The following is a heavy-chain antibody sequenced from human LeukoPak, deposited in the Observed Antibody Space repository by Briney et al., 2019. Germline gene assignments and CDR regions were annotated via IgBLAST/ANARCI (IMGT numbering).Heavy chain of an antibody. Sequence: GGSLRLSFAPSGFTFSSYWMSWVRQAPGKGLEWVANIKQDGSEKYYVDSVKGRFTISRDNAKNSLYLQMNSLRAEDTAVYYCASGTDAFGIWGQGTMVTVSS. CDR2: IKQDGSEK. CDR1: GFTFSSYW. D-gene: IGHD6-13*01. J-gene: IGHJ3*02. CDR3: ASGTDAFGI. V-gene: IGHV3-7*01.